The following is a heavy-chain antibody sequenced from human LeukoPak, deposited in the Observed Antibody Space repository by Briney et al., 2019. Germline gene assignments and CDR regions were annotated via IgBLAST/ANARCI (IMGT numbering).Heavy chain of an antibody. CDR2: ISYDGSNK. J-gene: IGHJ4*02. V-gene: IGHV3-30*03. D-gene: IGHD2-21*02. Sequence: GGSLRLSCAASGFTFSTYVMHWVRQAPGKGLEWVALISYDGSNKYYADSVKGRFTISRGNSKNTLYLQMNSLRAEDTAVFYCASKWYCGGDCYYRIDFWGQGTLVTVSS. CDR3: ASKWYCGGDCYYRIDF. CDR1: GFTFSTYV.